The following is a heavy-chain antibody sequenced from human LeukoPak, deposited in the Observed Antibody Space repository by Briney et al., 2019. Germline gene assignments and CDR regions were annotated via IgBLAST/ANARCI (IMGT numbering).Heavy chain of an antibody. J-gene: IGHJ3*02. CDR3: ARDFRPRDAFDI. Sequence: GGSLRLSCAASGFTVSSNYMSWVRQAPGKGLEWVSVIYSGGSTYYADSVKGRFTISRDNSKNTLYLQMNSLRAEDTAVYYCARDFRPRDAFDIWGQGTMVTVSS. D-gene: IGHD3-3*01. CDR2: IYSGGST. V-gene: IGHV3-66*02. CDR1: GFTVSSNY.